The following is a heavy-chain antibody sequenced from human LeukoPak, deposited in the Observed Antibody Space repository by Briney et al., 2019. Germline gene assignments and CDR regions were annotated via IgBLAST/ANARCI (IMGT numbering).Heavy chain of an antibody. CDR2: INWNGGST. D-gene: IGHD3-22*01. CDR1: GFTFDDYG. V-gene: IGHV3-20*04. Sequence: GGSLRLSCAASGFTFDDYGMSWVRQAPGKGLEWVSGINWNGGSTGYADSVKGRFTISRDNAKNTLYLQMNSLRAEDTAVYYCARIGYYYDSSGYYSVHFDYWGQGTLVTVSS. J-gene: IGHJ4*02. CDR3: ARIGYYYDSSGYYSVHFDY.